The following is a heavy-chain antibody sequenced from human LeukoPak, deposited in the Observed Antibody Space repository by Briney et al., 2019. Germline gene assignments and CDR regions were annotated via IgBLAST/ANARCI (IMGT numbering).Heavy chain of an antibody. J-gene: IGHJ4*02. Sequence: PSETLSLTCTVSGDSISSSSYYWGWIRQPPGKGLECIGSIYYSGSTHYNPSLKSRVTISVDTSKNQFSLKLSSVTAADTAVYYCARRRWLHHNFDYWGQGTLVTVSS. V-gene: IGHV4-39*01. CDR3: ARRRWLHHNFDY. CDR2: IYYSGST. D-gene: IGHD5-24*01. CDR1: GDSISSSSYY.